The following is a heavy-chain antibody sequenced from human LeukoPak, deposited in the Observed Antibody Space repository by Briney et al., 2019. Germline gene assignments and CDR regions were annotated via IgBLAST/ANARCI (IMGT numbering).Heavy chain of an antibody. V-gene: IGHV3-7*01. CDR1: GITFSYYW. D-gene: IGHD2-2*01. CDR3: ARASPRGGYCKSTSCSYFFDS. J-gene: IGHJ4*02. CDR2: IKQDGTVQ. Sequence: GGSLRLSCAASGITFSYYWMSWVRQAPGTGLEWVANIKQDGTVQYYLDSVRGRFTISRDNGKNSLYLQMNKLRADDTAVYYCARASPRGGYCKSTSCSYFFDSWGQGTLVTVSS.